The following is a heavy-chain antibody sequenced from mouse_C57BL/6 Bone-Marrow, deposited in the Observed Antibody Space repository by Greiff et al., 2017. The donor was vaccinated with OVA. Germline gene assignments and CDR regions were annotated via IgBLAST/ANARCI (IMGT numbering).Heavy chain of an antibody. V-gene: IGHV3-6*01. Sequence: EVKLLESGPGLVKPSQSLSLTCSVTGYSITSGYYWNWIRQFPGKKLEWMGYLSYDGSNNYNPSLKNRISITRDKSKNQFFLKLNSVTSEDTATYYCSREGEGAMDYWGQGTSVTVSS. J-gene: IGHJ4*01. CDR1: GYSITSGYY. CDR3: SREGEGAMDY. CDR2: LSYDGSN.